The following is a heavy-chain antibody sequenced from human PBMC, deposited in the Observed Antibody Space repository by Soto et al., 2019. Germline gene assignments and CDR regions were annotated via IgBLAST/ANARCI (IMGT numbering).Heavy chain of an antibody. D-gene: IGHD6-19*01. Sequence: SETLSLTCTVSDVSGASISSASYYWSWVRQHPGKGLEWIGFIGYAGDTQYNPSLKSRLAMSIDTSKNQFSLSLNSVTAADTAVYYCARAQVAGYQPTAGYFDYWGQGTLVTVSS. J-gene: IGHJ4*03. CDR2: IGYAGDT. CDR3: ARAQVAGYQPTAGYFDY. V-gene: IGHV4-31*03. CDR1: DVSGASISSASYY.